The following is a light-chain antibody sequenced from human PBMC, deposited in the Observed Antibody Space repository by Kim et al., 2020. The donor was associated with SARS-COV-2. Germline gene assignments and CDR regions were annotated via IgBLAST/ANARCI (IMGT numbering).Light chain of an antibody. CDR2: DAS. J-gene: IGKJ2*01. CDR3: QQYNSYSPYT. Sequence: ASVGDTVTITCRASQSISRWLAWYQQKLGKAPKLLIYDASTLESGVTSRFSGSGSGTEFTLTITSLQPDDFATYYCQQYNSYSPYTFGQGPKLEI. V-gene: IGKV1-5*01. CDR1: QSISRW.